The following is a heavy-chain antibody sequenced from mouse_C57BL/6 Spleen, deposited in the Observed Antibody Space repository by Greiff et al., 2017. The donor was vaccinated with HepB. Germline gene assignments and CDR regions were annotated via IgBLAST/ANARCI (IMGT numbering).Heavy chain of an antibody. CDR1: GFTFSSYA. CDR2: ISSGGDYI. J-gene: IGHJ1*03. V-gene: IGHV5-9-1*02. Sequence: EVMLVESGEGLVKPGGSLKLSCAASGFTFSSYAMSWVRQTPEKRLEWVAYISSGGDYIYYADTVKGRFTISRDNARNTLYLQMSSLKSADTAMYYCTRDRGLYYGSSYGYFDVWGTGTTVTVSS. CDR3: TRDRGLYYGSSYGYFDV. D-gene: IGHD1-1*01.